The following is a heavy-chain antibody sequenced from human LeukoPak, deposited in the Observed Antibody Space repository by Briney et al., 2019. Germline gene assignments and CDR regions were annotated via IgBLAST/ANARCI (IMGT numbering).Heavy chain of an antibody. CDR1: GYTFTGYY. V-gene: IGHV1-2*02. J-gene: IGHJ4*02. D-gene: IGHD2-15*01. CDR2: INPNSGGT. CDR3: ARDPGYCSGGSCYSGSYYFDY. Sequence: ASVKVSCKASGYTFTGYYMHWARQAPGQGLEWMGWINPNSGGTNYAQKFQGRVTMTRDTSISTAYMELSRLRSDDTAVYYYARDPGYCSGGSCYSGSYYFDYWGQGTLVTVSS.